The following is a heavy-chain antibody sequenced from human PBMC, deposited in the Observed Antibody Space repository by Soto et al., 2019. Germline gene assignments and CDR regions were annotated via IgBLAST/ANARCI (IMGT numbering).Heavy chain of an antibody. CDR2: IKSKTDGGTT. D-gene: IGHD2-2*01. V-gene: IGHV3-15*07. CDR1: GFTFSNAW. CDR3: TTVPGSSTSRPY. J-gene: IGHJ4*02. Sequence: EVQLVESGGGLVKPGGSLRLSCAASGFTFSNAWMNWVRQAPGKGLEWFGRIKSKTDGGTTDYAAPVKGRFTISRDDSKNTLYLQMNSLKTEDTAVYYCTTVPGSSTSRPYWGQGTLVTVSS.